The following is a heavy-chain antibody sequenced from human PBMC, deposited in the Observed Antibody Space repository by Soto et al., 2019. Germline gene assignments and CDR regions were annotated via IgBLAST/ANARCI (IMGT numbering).Heavy chain of an antibody. CDR2: ISSSSSYI. CDR1: GFTFSSYS. Sequence: PGGSLRLSCAASGFTFSSYSMNWVRQAPGKGLEWVSSISSSSSYIYYADSVKGRVTISVDTSKNQFSLKLSSVTAADTAVYYCARVASCSGGSCYSSWFDPWGQGTLVTVSS. D-gene: IGHD2-15*01. V-gene: IGHV3-21*04. J-gene: IGHJ5*02. CDR3: ARVASCSGGSCYSSWFDP.